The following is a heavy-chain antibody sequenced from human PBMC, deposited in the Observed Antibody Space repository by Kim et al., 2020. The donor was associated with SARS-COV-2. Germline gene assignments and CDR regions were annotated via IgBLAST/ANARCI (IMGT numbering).Heavy chain of an antibody. V-gene: IGHV4-4*02. Sequence: SETLSLTCAVSGGSISSSNWWSWVRQPPGKGLEWIGEIYHSGSTNYNPSLKSRVTISVDKSKNQFSLKLSSVTAADTAVYYCARARYYDILTGYYLSRVWFDPWGQGTLVTDSS. CDR1: GGSISSSNW. CDR2: IYHSGST. J-gene: IGHJ5*02. CDR3: ARARYYDILTGYYLSRVWFDP. D-gene: IGHD3-9*01.